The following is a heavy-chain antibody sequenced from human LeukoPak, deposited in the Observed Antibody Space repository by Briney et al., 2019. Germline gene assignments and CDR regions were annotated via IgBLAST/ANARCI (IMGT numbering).Heavy chain of an antibody. D-gene: IGHD4/OR15-4a*01. CDR3: AREFTPTSLTRSSYYFDY. Sequence: TPGGSLRLSCAASGFTFSSYSMTWVRQAPGKGLEWVSSISSSSTYIYYADSVKGRFPISRDNAKNSLYLQMNSLRAEDTAVYYCAREFTPTSLTRSSYYFDYWGQGTLVTVSS. J-gene: IGHJ4*02. CDR1: GFTFSSYS. V-gene: IGHV3-21*01. CDR2: ISSSSTYI.